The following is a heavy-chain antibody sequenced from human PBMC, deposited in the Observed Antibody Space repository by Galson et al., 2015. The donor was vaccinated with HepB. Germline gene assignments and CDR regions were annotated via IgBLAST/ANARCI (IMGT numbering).Heavy chain of an antibody. CDR2: ISYDGSNK. V-gene: IGHV3-30*18. D-gene: IGHD3-3*01. J-gene: IGHJ4*02. CDR1: GFTFSSYG. Sequence: SLRLSCAASGFTFSSYGMHWVRQAPGKGLEWVAVISYDGSNKYYADSVKGRFTISRDNSKNTLYLQMNSLRAEDTAVYYCAKDTATYDFWSGYHDYWGQGTLVTVSS. CDR3: AKDTATYDFWSGYHDY.